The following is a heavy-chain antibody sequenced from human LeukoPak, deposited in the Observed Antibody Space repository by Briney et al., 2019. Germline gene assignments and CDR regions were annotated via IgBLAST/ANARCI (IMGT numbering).Heavy chain of an antibody. CDR1: GGTFSSYA. Sequence: ASVKLSCKASGGTFSSYAISWVRQAPGQGLEWMGGIIPIFGTANYAQKFQGRVTITTVESTSTAYMELSSLRSEDTAVYYCARDKSRPVRFLEWLSTPLDYYMDVWGKGTTVTVSS. J-gene: IGHJ6*03. V-gene: IGHV1-69*05. D-gene: IGHD3-3*01. CDR2: IIPIFGTA. CDR3: ARDKSRPVRFLEWLSTPLDYYMDV.